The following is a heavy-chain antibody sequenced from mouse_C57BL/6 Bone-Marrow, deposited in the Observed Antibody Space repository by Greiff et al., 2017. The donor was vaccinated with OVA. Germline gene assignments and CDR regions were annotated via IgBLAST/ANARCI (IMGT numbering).Heavy chain of an antibody. CDR1: GFTFSSYA. V-gene: IGHV5-9-1*02. CDR3: TRYYSNYDAMDY. Sequence: EVNVVESGEGLVKPGGSLKLSCAASGFTFSSYAMSWVRQTPEKRLEWVAYISSGGDYIYYADTVKGRFTISRDNARNTLYLQMSSLKSEDTAMYYCTRYYSNYDAMDYWGQGTSVTVSS. J-gene: IGHJ4*01. D-gene: IGHD2-5*01. CDR2: ISSGGDYI.